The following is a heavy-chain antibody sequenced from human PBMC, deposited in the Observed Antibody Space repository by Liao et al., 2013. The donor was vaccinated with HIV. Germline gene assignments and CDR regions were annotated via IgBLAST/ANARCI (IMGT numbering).Heavy chain of an antibody. CDR1: RGSISSGSYY. J-gene: IGHJ3*02. V-gene: IGHV4-61*02. D-gene: IGHD5-18*01. CDR3: ARDGDTAMSNDAFDI. CDR2: IYTSGST. Sequence: QVQLQESGPGLVKPSQTLSLTCTVSRGSISSGSYYWSWIRQPAGKGLEWIGRIYTSGSTNYNPSLKSRVTISVDTSKNQFSLKLSSVTAADTAVYYCARDGDTAMSNDAFDIWGQGTMVTVSS.